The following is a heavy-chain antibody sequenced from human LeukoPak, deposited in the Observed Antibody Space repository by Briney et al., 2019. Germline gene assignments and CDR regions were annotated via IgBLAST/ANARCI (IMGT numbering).Heavy chain of an antibody. D-gene: IGHD2-15*01. CDR3: ARATPGYCSGSSCLYYFDY. CDR1: GGSISSYY. V-gene: IGHV4-4*07. CDR2: IYTSGST. Sequence: PSETLSLTCTVSGGSISSYYWSWIRQPAGKGLEWIGRIYTSGSTNYNPSLKSRVTMSVDTSKNQFSLKLSSVTAADTAVYYCARATPGYCSGSSCLYYFDYWGQGTLVTVSS. J-gene: IGHJ4*02.